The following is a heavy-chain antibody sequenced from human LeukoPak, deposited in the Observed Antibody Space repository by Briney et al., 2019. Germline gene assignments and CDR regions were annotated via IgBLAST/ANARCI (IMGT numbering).Heavy chain of an antibody. V-gene: IGHV4-39*07. Sequence: SETLSLTCTVSGGSISSSSYYWCWIHQPPGKGLEWIGSIYYSGSTYYNPSLKSRVTISVDTSKNQFSLKLSSVTAADTAVYYCARDGGGITGTIDSSSWGDWFDPWGQGTLVTVSS. CDR3: ARDGGGITGTIDSSSWGDWFDP. D-gene: IGHD1-7*01. CDR1: GGSISSSSYY. CDR2: IYYSGST. J-gene: IGHJ5*02.